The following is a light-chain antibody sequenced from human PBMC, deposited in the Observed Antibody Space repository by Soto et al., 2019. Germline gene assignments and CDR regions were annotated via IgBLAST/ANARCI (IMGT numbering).Light chain of an antibody. J-gene: IGLJ2*01. V-gene: IGLV4-69*01. CDR3: QTWGTGIQV. Sequence: QLVLTQAPSASASLGVSVKLTCTLSGGHSSYAIAWHQQQPEKGPRYLMKLNSDGSHSKGDGIPDRFSGSSSGSERYLTISTLQSEDEADYYCQTWGTGIQVFGGGTKVTVL. CDR2: LNSDGSH. CDR1: GGHSSYA.